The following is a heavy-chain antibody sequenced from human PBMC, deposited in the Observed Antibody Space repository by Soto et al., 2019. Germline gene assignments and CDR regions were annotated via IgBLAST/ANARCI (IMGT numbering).Heavy chain of an antibody. D-gene: IGHD2-2*01. CDR1: GFTFSSYS. Sequence: EVQLVESGGGLVKPGGSLRLSCAASGFTFSSYSMNWVRQAPGKGLEWVSSISSSSSYIYYADSVKGRFTISRDNAKNSLYLQMNSLRAEDTTVYYCARNVPATRTVDYWGQGTLVTVSS. J-gene: IGHJ4*02. CDR3: ARNVPATRTVDY. CDR2: ISSSSSYI. V-gene: IGHV3-21*01.